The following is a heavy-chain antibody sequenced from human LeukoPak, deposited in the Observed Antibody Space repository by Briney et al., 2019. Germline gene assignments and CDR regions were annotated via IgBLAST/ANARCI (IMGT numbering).Heavy chain of an antibody. CDR1: GFTFSSYW. CDR2: INSDGSST. D-gene: IGHD6-19*01. CDR3: AKGVRRGIAVAGNLGYFDY. Sequence: GGSLRLSCAASGFTFSSYWMHWVRQAPGKGLVWVSRINSDGSSTTYADSVKGRFTISRDNSKNTLYLQMNSLRAEDTAVYYCAKGVRRGIAVAGNLGYFDYWGQGTLVTVSS. V-gene: IGHV3-74*01. J-gene: IGHJ4*02.